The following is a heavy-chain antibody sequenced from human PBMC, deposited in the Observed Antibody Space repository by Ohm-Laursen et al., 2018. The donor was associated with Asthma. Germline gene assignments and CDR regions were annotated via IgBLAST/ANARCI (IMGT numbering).Heavy chain of an antibody. D-gene: IGHD3-22*01. CDR2: IIPIFGIA. Sequence: VKISCKSLGGTLGTSVIGWVRQAPGQGLEWMGGIIPIFGIANYAQKFQGRATITADKSTSTAYMELSSLRSEDTAVYYCAIGLVFDDSSGYYYFDYWGQGTLVTVPS. J-gene: IGHJ4*02. CDR3: AIGLVFDDSSGYYYFDY. CDR1: GGTLGTSV. V-gene: IGHV1-69*10.